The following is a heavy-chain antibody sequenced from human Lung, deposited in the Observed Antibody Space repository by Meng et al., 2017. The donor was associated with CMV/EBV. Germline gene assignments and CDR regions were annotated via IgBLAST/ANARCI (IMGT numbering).Heavy chain of an antibody. CDR3: LRRSGGSV. CDR2: IPHRGSS. J-gene: IGHJ1*01. CDR1: GDSITNHNW. Sequence: QVPLRESGPALVSPSAILTPTVAVSGDSITNHNWWAWVRQPPGKGLEWIGEIPHRGSSAYNPSLKSRVSMSIDKSKNQFSLKLTSVAAADTAVYHCLRRSGGSVWGQGTLVTVFS. D-gene: IGHD3-10*01. V-gene: IGHV4-4*02.